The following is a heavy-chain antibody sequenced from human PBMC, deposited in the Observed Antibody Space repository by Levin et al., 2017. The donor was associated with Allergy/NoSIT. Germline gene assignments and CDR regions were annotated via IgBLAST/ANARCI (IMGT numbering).Heavy chain of an antibody. V-gene: IGHV3-73*01. Sequence: GESLKISCAASGFTFSGSAMHWVRQASGKGLEWVGRIRSKANSYATAYAASVKGRFTISRDDSKNTAYLQMNSLKTEDTAVYYCTLLSSSGGPNWFDPWGQGTLVTVSS. CDR3: TLLSSSGGPNWFDP. CDR2: IRSKANSYAT. D-gene: IGHD6-6*01. CDR1: GFTFSGSA. J-gene: IGHJ5*02.